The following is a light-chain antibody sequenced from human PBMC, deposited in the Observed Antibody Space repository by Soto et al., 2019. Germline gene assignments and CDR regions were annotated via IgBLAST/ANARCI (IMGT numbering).Light chain of an antibody. CDR3: QQYGSSTYT. CDR1: QSVSRSY. Sequence: EIVLTQSPGTVSLSPGERATLSCRASQSVSRSYLAWYQLKPGQAPRLLIYGASSRATGIPDRFSGSGSGTDFTLTISRLEPEDFAVDYCQQYGSSTYTFGQGTELEIK. CDR2: GAS. V-gene: IGKV3-20*01. J-gene: IGKJ2*01.